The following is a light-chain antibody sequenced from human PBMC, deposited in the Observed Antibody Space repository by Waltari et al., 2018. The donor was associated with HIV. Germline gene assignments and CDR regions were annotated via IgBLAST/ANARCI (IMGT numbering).Light chain of an antibody. V-gene: IGLV10-54*01. CDR1: NDNVGNQG. Sequence: QVGLPQPPSVSKGLKETATLTCTGNNDNVGNQGAAWLKQHQGQPPRLRAHRSAKRPADISQRFSASRSGNTSSLTITGLQPEDEADYHCSAWDSRLNAWIFGGGTKLTVL. CDR3: SAWDSRLNAWI. CDR2: RSA. J-gene: IGLJ2*01.